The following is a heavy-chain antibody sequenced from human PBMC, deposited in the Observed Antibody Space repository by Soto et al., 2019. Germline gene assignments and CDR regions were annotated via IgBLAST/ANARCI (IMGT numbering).Heavy chain of an antibody. CDR2: IYHSGST. CDR3: ARGHYYGSGSYTVRYYYRMDV. Sequence: PSETLSLTCAVSGGSISSGGYSWSWIRQPPXKGLEWIGYIYHSGSTYYNPSLKSRVTISVDRSKNQFSLKLSSVTAADTAVYYCARGHYYGSGSYTVRYYYRMDVWGQGTTVTVSS. D-gene: IGHD3-10*01. J-gene: IGHJ6*02. V-gene: IGHV4-30-2*01. CDR1: GGSISSGGYS.